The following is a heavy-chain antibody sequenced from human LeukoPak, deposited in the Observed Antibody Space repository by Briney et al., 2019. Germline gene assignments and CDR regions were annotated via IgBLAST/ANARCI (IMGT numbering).Heavy chain of an antibody. CDR1: GFTFSSYS. CDR2: ISGSGGDT. CDR3: ATSSGWYPKYFDY. Sequence: GGSLRLSCAASGFTFSSYSMNWVRQAPGKGLEWVSAISGSGGDTYYADSVKGRFTISRDNSKNTLDLQMNSLRAEDTALYYCATSSGWYPKYFDYWGQGTLVTVSS. D-gene: IGHD6-19*01. V-gene: IGHV3-23*01. J-gene: IGHJ4*02.